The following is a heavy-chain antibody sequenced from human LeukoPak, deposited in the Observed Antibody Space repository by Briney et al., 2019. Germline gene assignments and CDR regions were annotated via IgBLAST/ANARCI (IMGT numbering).Heavy chain of an antibody. J-gene: IGHJ5*02. CDR2: ISSSSSYI. Sequence: GGSLRLSCAASGFTFSSYSMNWVRQAPGKGLEWVSSISSSSSYIYYADSVKGRFTISRDNAKNSLYLQMNSLRAEDTAVYYCARGFYDILTGYYNVGTNWFDPWGQGTLVTVSS. V-gene: IGHV3-21*01. D-gene: IGHD3-9*01. CDR1: GFTFSSYS. CDR3: ARGFYDILTGYYNVGTNWFDP.